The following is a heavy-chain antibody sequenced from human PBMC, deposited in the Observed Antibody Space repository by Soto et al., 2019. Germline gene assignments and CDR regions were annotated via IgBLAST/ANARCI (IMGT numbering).Heavy chain of an antibody. CDR2: IDPSDSYT. CDR1: GYSFTSYW. D-gene: IGHD3-9*01. Sequence: GESLKISCKGSGYSFTSYWISWVRQMPGKGLEWMGRIDPSDSYTNYSPSFQGHVTISADKSISTAYLQWSSLKASDTAMYYCARRRDYDILTGYSPPDYWGQGTLVTVSS. J-gene: IGHJ4*02. V-gene: IGHV5-10-1*01. CDR3: ARRRDYDILTGYSPPDY.